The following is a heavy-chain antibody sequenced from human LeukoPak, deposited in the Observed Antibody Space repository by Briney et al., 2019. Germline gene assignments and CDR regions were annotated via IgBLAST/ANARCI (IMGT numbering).Heavy chain of an antibody. CDR3: AKWGDYDVLTGYYASDF. CDR1: GFIFSNYA. CDR2: ISGRSDNT. D-gene: IGHD3-9*01. V-gene: IGHV3-23*01. J-gene: IGHJ4*02. Sequence: GASLRLSCAASGFIFSNYAMYWVRQAPGKGLEWVSAISGRSDNTHYADSVKGRFTLSRDSSKNTLYLQMNSLRADDTAVYYCAKWGDYDVLTGYYASDFWGQGTLVTVSS.